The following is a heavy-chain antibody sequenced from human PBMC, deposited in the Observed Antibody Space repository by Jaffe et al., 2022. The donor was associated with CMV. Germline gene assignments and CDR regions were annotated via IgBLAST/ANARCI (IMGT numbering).Heavy chain of an antibody. CDR2: IDPSDSYT. V-gene: IGHV5-10-1*03. Sequence: EVQLVQSGAEVKKPGESLRISCKGSGYSFTSYWISWVRQMPGKGLEWMGRIDPSDSYTNYSPSFQGHVTISADKSISTAYLQWSSLKASDTAMYYCARHLAYCGGDCYSPEINWFDPWGQGTLVTVSS. CDR1: GYSFTSYW. J-gene: IGHJ5*02. D-gene: IGHD2-21*02. CDR3: ARHLAYCGGDCYSPEINWFDP.